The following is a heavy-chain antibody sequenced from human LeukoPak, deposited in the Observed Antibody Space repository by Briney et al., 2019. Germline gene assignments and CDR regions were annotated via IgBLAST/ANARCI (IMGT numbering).Heavy chain of an antibody. J-gene: IGHJ3*02. CDR3: ARDWRDSSGKFPNDAFDI. CDR1: GFTFSSYW. V-gene: IGHV3-7*01. Sequence: GGSLRLSCAASGFTFSSYWMSWVRQAPGKGLEWVANIKQDGSEKYYVDSVKGRFTISRDNAKNSLYLQMNSLRAEDTAVYYCARDWRDSSGKFPNDAFDIWGQGTMVTVSS. D-gene: IGHD3-22*01. CDR2: IKQDGSEK.